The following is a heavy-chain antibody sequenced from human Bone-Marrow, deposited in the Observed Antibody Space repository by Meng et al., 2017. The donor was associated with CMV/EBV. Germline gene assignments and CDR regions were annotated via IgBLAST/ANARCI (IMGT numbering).Heavy chain of an antibody. D-gene: IGHD2-21*01. CDR2: ISGGGLTT. CDR1: GFTVSSNY. Sequence: GEALKISCAASGFTVSSNYMSWVRQAPGKGLEWVSAISGGGLTTYYTDSVKGRFTISRDNSKNTLYLQMNSLRAEDTAVYYCARSRRVVVMASYPDYWGQGTLVTASS. CDR3: ARSRRVVVMASYPDY. V-gene: IGHV3-66*02. J-gene: IGHJ4*02.